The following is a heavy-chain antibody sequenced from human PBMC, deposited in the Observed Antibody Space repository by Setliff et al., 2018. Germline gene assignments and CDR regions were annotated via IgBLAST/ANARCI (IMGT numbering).Heavy chain of an antibody. CDR1: GFTFCNCW. Sequence: PGGSLRLSCAASGFTFCNCWVSWVRPAPGKGLEWVASINPDGSEKYYVDSVKGRFTISRDNAKNSLSLQMNDLIAEDTSVYYCGRDVFDFRTGQGDPWGQGTRVTVAS. D-gene: IGHD3-3*01. CDR3: GRDVFDFRTGQGDP. J-gene: IGHJ5*02. V-gene: IGHV3-7*01. CDR2: INPDGSEK.